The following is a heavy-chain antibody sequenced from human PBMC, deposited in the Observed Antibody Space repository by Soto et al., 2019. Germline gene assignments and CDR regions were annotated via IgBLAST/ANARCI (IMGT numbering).Heavy chain of an antibody. Sequence: TGGSLRLSCAASGFTFSSYAMSWVRQAPGKGLEWVSAISGSGGSTYYADSVKGRFTISRDNSKNTLYLQMNSLRAEDTAVYYCAKDPLGVVLMVYDYDYWGQGTLVTVSS. CDR3: AKDPLGVVLMVYDYDY. J-gene: IGHJ4*02. D-gene: IGHD2-8*01. CDR1: GFTFSSYA. CDR2: ISGSGGST. V-gene: IGHV3-23*01.